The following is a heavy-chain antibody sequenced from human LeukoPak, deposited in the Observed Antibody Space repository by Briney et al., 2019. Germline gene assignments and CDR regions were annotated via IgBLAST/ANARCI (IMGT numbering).Heavy chain of an antibody. CDR1: GGSFSGYY. V-gene: IGHV4-34*01. J-gene: IGHJ4*02. CDR3: ARLDWGSEDYFDY. Sequence: SETLSLTCAVYGGSFSGYYWSWIRQPPGKGLEWIGEINHSGGTNYNPSLKSRVTIPVDTSKNQFSLKLSSVTAADTAVYYCARLDWGSEDYFDYWGQGTLVTVSS. D-gene: IGHD3/OR15-3a*01. CDR2: INHSGGT.